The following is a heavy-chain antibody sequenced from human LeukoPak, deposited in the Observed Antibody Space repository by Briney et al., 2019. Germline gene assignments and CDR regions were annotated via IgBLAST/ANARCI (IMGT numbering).Heavy chain of an antibody. Sequence: GASVKVSCKASGGTVSSYAISWVRQAPGQGLEWMGRIIPIFGTANYAQKFQGRVTITTDESTSTAYMELSSLRSEDTAVYYCARPFNYYDSSGYFRQAFDIWGQGTMVTVSS. CDR3: ARPFNYYDSSGYFRQAFDI. V-gene: IGHV1-69*05. J-gene: IGHJ3*02. D-gene: IGHD3-22*01. CDR2: IIPIFGTA. CDR1: GGTVSSYA.